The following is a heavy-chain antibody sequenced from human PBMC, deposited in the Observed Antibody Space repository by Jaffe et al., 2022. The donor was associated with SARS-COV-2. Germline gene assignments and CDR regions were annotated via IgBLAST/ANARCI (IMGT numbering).Heavy chain of an antibody. CDR2: IYNDGNKK. J-gene: IGHJ4*02. Sequence: QVQLVESGGGVVQPGTSLTLSCAASGFSFSSYGMHWVRQAPGKGLEWVAVIYNDGNKKFYPDSVKGRFTISRDNSGNTLYLQMNDLRPEDTAVYYCARGKDSIGYHKGIFDYWGQGTLVAVSS. CDR1: GFSFSSYG. D-gene: IGHD3-22*01. V-gene: IGHV3-33*01. CDR3: ARGKDSIGYHKGIFDY.